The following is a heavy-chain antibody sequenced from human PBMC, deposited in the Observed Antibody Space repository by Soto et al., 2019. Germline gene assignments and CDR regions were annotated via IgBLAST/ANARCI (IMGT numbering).Heavy chain of an antibody. CDR3: ARDRKRTYYDFWSGYFKGVNFYYYGMDV. CDR1: GYTFSCYY. Sequence: ASVQVSGKSSGYTFSCYYMHWVRQAGGQGLGWMGLINPNSGGTNYAQKFQGWVTMTRDTSISTAYMELSRLRSDDTAVYYCARDRKRTYYDFWSGYFKGVNFYYYGMDVWGQGTTVTVSS. J-gene: IGHJ6*02. V-gene: IGHV1-2*04. D-gene: IGHD3-3*01. CDR2: INPNSGGT.